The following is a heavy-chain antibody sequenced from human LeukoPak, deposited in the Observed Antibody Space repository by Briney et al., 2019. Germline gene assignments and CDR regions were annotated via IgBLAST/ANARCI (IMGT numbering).Heavy chain of an antibody. D-gene: IGHD4-11*01. V-gene: IGHV1-18*01. J-gene: IGHJ4*02. CDR3: ARADYSNYFDY. CDR1: GYTFTSYG. CDR2: ISAYNGNT. Sequence: ASVKVSCKASGYTFTSYGISWVRQAPGQGLEWMGWISAYNGNTNYAQKLQGRVTKTTDTSTSTAYMELSSLRSEDTAVYYCARADYSNYFDYWGQGTLVTVSS.